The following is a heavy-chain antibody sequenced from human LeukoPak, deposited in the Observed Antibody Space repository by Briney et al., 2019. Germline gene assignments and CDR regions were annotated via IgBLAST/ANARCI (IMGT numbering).Heavy chain of an antibody. CDR1: GGSISSGDYY. CDR2: IYYSGST. D-gene: IGHD2-2*01. Sequence: PSETLSLTCTVSGGSISSGDYYWSWIRQPPGKGLEWIGYIYYSGSTYYNPSLKSRVTISVDTSKNQFSLKLSSVTAADTAVYYCARGRLPAVPTPYYFDYWGQGTLVTVSS. V-gene: IGHV4-30-4*08. CDR3: ARGRLPAVPTPYYFDY. J-gene: IGHJ4*02.